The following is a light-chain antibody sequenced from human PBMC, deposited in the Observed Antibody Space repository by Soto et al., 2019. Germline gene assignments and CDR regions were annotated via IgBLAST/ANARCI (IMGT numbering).Light chain of an antibody. J-gene: IGKJ1*01. CDR2: GAS. V-gene: IGKV1-39*01. CDR3: QQTYNTPGT. Sequence: DIQMTQSPSSLSASVGDSVTITCRASQSLNKYLNWYQHKPGKAPSLLIYGASSRHSGVPARFNVAGGGTYFRLNINSLQTKDSATYYCQQTYNTPGTFVRGTTVEI. CDR1: QSLNKY.